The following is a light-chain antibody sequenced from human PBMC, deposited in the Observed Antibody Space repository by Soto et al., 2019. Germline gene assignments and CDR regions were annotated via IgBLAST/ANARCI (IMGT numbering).Light chain of an antibody. V-gene: IGKV3-11*01. Sequence: EIVLPQSPATLSLSPGERATLSCRASQSVNTYLAWYQQGPDQAPRLLMYDASNRATGIPARFSGRGSGTDFTLTTDSLEPEDFAVYYCQQRSNWPLTFGGGTKVEIK. CDR1: QSVNTY. CDR2: DAS. J-gene: IGKJ4*01. CDR3: QQRSNWPLT.